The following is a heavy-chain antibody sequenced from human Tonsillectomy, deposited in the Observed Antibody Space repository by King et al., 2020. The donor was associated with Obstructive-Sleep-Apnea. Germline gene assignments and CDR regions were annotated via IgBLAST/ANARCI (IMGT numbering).Heavy chain of an antibody. Sequence: EVQLVESGAEVTKPGESLKISCKGSGYNFSNYWIGWVRQMPGQGLEWMGVMYPGDSDIRYSPSFQGQATFSADKSISTAYLQWSSLDASDTGMYYCARPNWGALRYFDYWGQGTLVTVSS. CDR3: ARPNWGALRYFDY. V-gene: IGHV5-51*01. CDR1: GYNFSNYW. J-gene: IGHJ4*02. CDR2: MYPGDSDI. D-gene: IGHD7-27*01.